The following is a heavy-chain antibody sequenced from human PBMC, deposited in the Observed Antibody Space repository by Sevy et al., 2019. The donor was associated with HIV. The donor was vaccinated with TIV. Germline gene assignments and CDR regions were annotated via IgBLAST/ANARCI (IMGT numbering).Heavy chain of an antibody. V-gene: IGHV3-30*18. J-gene: IGHJ6*02. CDR3: AKDLMGNGYNYDYYYYYGMDV. CDR1: GFTFSSYG. D-gene: IGHD5-12*01. Sequence: GGSLRLSCAASGFTFSSYGMHWVRQAPGKGLEWVAVISYDGSNKNYADSVKGRFTISRDNSKNTLYLQMNSLRAEDTAVYYCAKDLMGNGYNYDYYYYYGMDVWGQGTTVTVSS. CDR2: ISYDGSNK.